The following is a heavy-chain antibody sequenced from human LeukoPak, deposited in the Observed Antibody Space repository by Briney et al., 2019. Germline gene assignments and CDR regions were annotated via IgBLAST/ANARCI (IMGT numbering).Heavy chain of an antibody. D-gene: IGHD1-7*01. CDR1: GLTFSDYY. J-gene: IGHJ4*02. Sequence: PGGSLRLSCAVSGLTFSDYYMSWTRQAPGKGPELVSYISPSGSSIFYVDSVKGRFTISRDNPRDTLYLQMNSLRAEDTAVYYCAKSPRVTGTTYFDYWGQGSLVTVSS. CDR2: ISPSGSSI. CDR3: AKSPRVTGTTYFDY. V-gene: IGHV3-11*01.